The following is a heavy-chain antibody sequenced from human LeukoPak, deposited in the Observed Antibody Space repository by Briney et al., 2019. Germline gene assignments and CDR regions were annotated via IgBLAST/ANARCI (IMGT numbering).Heavy chain of an antibody. D-gene: IGHD6-13*01. CDR1: GYSFTSYW. CDR2: TYPGDSDS. CDR3: ARRDRNTWFYFDY. Sequence: GESLKISCKGSGYSFTSYWIGWVRQMPGKGLEWMGITYPGDSDSRYSPSFQGQVTISADKSISTAYLQWSSLKASDTAMYYCARRDRNTWFYFDYWGQGTLVTVSS. V-gene: IGHV5-51*01. J-gene: IGHJ4*02.